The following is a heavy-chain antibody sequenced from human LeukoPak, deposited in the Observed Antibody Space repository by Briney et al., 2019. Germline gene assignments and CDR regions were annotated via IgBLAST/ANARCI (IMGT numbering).Heavy chain of an antibody. Sequence: EASVKVSCKASGGTFSSYAISWVRQAPGQGLEWMGVIIPIFGTANYAQKFQGRVTITTDESTSTAYMELSSLRSEDTAVYYCARGVPQTKIGYNWFDPWGQGTLVTVSS. D-gene: IGHD1/OR15-1a*01. J-gene: IGHJ5*02. V-gene: IGHV1-69*05. CDR1: GGTFSSYA. CDR3: ARGVPQTKIGYNWFDP. CDR2: IIPIFGTA.